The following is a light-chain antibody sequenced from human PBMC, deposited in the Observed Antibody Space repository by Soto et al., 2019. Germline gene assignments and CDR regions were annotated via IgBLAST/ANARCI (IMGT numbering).Light chain of an antibody. CDR3: SSYAGSNNLV. CDR2: AVS. V-gene: IGLV2-8*01. Sequence: ALTQPPSASGSPGQSLTISCTGTSSDVGGYNFVSWYQHNPGKAPKLMIFAVSRRPSGVPDRFSGSKSGNTASLTVSGLQAEDEADYYCSSYAGSNNLVFGAGTKVTVL. J-gene: IGLJ1*01. CDR1: SSDVGGYNF.